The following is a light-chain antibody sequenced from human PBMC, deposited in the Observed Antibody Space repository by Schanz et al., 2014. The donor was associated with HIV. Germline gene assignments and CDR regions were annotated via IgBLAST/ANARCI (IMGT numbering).Light chain of an antibody. Sequence: ALAQPASVSGSPGQSITISCTGTSSDVGGYNYVSWYQRHPGKAPKLMIYDVSNRPSGVSNRFSGSKSGNTASLTISGLQAEDEADYYCSSYTXSSTRVFGGGTKLTVL. J-gene: IGLJ3*02. V-gene: IGLV2-14*03. CDR2: DVS. CDR3: SSYTXSSTRV. CDR1: SSDVGGYNY.